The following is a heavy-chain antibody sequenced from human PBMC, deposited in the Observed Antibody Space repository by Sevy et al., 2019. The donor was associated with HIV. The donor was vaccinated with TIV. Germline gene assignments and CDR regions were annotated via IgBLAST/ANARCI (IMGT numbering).Heavy chain of an antibody. D-gene: IGHD3-22*01. CDR3: ARALYLDSIGYHSEYAFDI. CDR1: GYTFTDYY. CDR2: INPKSDAP. V-gene: IGHV1-2*02. Sequence: ASVKVSCKASGYTFTDYYIHWMRQAPGQGLEWMGWINPKSDAPLYAQKFRGRITMTTDTSTSTAYMERSRLSSDDTARYFCARALYLDSIGYHSEYAFDIWAQGTMVTVSS. J-gene: IGHJ3*02.